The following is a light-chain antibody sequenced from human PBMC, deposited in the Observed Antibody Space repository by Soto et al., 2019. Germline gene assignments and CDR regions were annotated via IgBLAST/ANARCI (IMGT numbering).Light chain of an antibody. CDR1: QSIHIH. CDR2: ATS. Sequence: DIQMTQSPSSLSASVGDRVTITCRASQSIHIHLNWYQQKPGKAPKLLIYATSKLQSGVPSRFSGSGSGTDFTLTISNLQPEDFARYYCQQRYRVPLTFGGGTKVQSK. CDR3: QQRYRVPLT. J-gene: IGKJ4*01. V-gene: IGKV1-39*01.